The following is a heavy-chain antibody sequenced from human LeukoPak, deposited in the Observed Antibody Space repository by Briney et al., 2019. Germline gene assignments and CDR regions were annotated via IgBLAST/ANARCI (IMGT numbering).Heavy chain of an antibody. CDR3: ASRKLANDY. CDR1: NYSISTDYY. CDR2: IYYTGST. J-gene: IGHJ4*02. Sequence: SETLSLTCTVSNYSISTDYYWGWIRQSPGKGLEWIGYIYYTGSTTYNPSLKSRVTMSADTSKNQFSLNLNSVTAADTAVYCASRKLANDYWGQGTLVTVSS. V-gene: IGHV4-61*01. D-gene: IGHD1-1*01.